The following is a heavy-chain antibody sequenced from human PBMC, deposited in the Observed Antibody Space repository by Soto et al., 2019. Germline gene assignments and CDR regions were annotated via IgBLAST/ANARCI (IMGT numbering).Heavy chain of an antibody. J-gene: IGHJ4*02. CDR3: TYCGGDCYSLSFAY. CDR2: IIPILGIA. D-gene: IGHD2-21*02. Sequence: QVQLVQSGAEVKKPGSSVKVSCKASGGTFSSYTISWVRQAPGQGLEWMGRIIPILGIANYAQKFQGRVTITADKSTSTAYMELSSLRSEDTAVYYCTYCGGDCYSLSFAYWGQGTLVTVSS. CDR1: GGTFSSYT. V-gene: IGHV1-69*02.